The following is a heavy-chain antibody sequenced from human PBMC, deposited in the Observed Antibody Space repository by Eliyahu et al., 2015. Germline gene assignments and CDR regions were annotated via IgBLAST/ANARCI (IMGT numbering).Heavy chain of an antibody. V-gene: IGHV3-53*02. J-gene: IGHJ2*01. CDR1: GFTVNSNY. D-gene: IGHD2/OR15-2a*01. Sequence: EVQLVETGGGLIQPGGSXRLSCXASGFTVNSNYMSWVRQTPGKGLEWVSIIYSGGTTYYADSVKGRFTISRDTSKNTLYLQMNSLRTEDTAVYYCARATVYNVLWYFDLWGHGTLVTVSS. CDR3: ARATVYNVLWYFDL. CDR2: IYSGGTT.